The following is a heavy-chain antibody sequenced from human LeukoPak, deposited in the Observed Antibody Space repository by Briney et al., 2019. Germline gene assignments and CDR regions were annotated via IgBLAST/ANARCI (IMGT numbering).Heavy chain of an antibody. CDR2: ISSSSSTI. Sequence: GGSLRLSCAASGFTFSSYSMNWVRQAPGKGLEWVSYISSSSSTIYYADSVKGRFTISRDNAKNSLYLQMNSLRGEDTAVYYCARDYDILTGSQTLYYYYGMDVWGQGTTVTVSS. V-gene: IGHV3-48*01. D-gene: IGHD3-9*01. J-gene: IGHJ6*02. CDR1: GFTFSSYS. CDR3: ARDYDILTGSQTLYYYYGMDV.